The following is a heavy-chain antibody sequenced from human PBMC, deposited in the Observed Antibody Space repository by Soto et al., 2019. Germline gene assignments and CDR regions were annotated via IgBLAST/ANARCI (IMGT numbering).Heavy chain of an antibody. V-gene: IGHV3-21*01. CDR1: GFTFSSYS. J-gene: IGHJ5*02. CDR3: ARDIISGTYDILTGYYIPNWFDP. CDR2: ISSSSSYI. D-gene: IGHD3-9*01. Sequence: PGGSLRLSCAASGFTFSSYSMNCVRQAPGKGLEWVSSISSSSSYIYYADSVKGRFTISRDNAKNSLYLQMNSLRAEDTAVYYCARDIISGTYDILTGYYIPNWFDPWGQRTLVTVSS.